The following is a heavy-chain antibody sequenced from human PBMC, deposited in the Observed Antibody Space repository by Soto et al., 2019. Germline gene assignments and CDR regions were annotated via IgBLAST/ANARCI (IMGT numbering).Heavy chain of an antibody. J-gene: IGHJ4*01. CDR2: IIPIFGTA. D-gene: IGHD1-26*01. V-gene: IGHV1-69*06. Sequence: SVKVSCKTSGCTFSTYSIVWVRQAPGEGLEWMGGIIPIFGTANYAQKFQDRVTITADKSTNTAFMELSSLKSEDTAMYYCASSSGNNYGVGTNYYFDYWGHGTLVTVYS. CDR1: GCTFSTYS. CDR3: ASSSGNNYGVGTNYYFDY.